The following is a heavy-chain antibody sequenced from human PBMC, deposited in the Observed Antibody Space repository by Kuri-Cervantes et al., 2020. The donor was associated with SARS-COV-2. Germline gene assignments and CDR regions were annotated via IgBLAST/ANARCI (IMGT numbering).Heavy chain of an antibody. V-gene: IGHV1-8*03. CDR3: ARGPTFPYYYYMDV. J-gene: IGHJ6*03. CDR2: TNPNSGNT. Sequence: ASVKVSCKASGYTFTSYDINWVRQATGQGLEWMGWTNPNSGNTGYAQKFQGRVTITRNTSISTAYMELSSLRSEDTAVYYCARGPTFPYYYYMDVWGKGTTVTVSS. CDR1: GYTFTSYD.